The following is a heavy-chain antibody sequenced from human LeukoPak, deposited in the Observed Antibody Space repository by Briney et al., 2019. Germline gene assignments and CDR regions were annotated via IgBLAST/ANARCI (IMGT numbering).Heavy chain of an antibody. Sequence: SVKVSYKASGGTFSSYAISWVRQAPGQGLEWMGRIIPILGIANYAQKFQGRVTITADKSTSTAYMELSSLRSEDTAVYYCAKDYVSGDGYWDFDYWGQGTLVTVSS. CDR1: GGTFSSYA. J-gene: IGHJ4*02. V-gene: IGHV1-69*04. CDR2: IIPILGIA. D-gene: IGHD5-24*01. CDR3: AKDYVSGDGYWDFDY.